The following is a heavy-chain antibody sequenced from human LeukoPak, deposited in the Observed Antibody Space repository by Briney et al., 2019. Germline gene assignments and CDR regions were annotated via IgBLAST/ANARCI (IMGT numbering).Heavy chain of an antibody. Sequence: PSETLSLTCTVSGGSISNNYWSWIRQPPGKGLEWIGYIYYSGGTHYNPSLKSRVTISVDTSKNQFSLTLSSVTAADTAVYYCARGDRGYTYEYRSNLFDPWGQGILVTVSS. CDR3: ARGDRGYTYEYRSNLFDP. CDR2: IYYSGGT. V-gene: IGHV4-59*01. J-gene: IGHJ5*02. D-gene: IGHD5-18*01. CDR1: GGSISNNY.